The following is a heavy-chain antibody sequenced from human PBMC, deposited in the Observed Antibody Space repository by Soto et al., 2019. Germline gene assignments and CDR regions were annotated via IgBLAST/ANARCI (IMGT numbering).Heavy chain of an antibody. V-gene: IGHV3-23*01. J-gene: IGHJ4*02. CDR2: ISGSGGST. CDR1: GFTFSSYA. CDR3: AKEGGSSLFSYYFDY. D-gene: IGHD6-13*01. Sequence: PGGSLRLSCAASGFTFSSYAMSWVRQAPGTGLEWVSAISGSGGSTYYADSVKGRFTISRDNSKNTLYLQMNSMRAEDTAVYYCAKEGGSSLFSYYFDYWGQGTLVTVSS.